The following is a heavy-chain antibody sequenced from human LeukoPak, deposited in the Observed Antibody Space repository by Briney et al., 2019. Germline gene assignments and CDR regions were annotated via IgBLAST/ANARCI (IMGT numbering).Heavy chain of an antibody. V-gene: IGHV3-23*01. CDR1: GFTFSSYA. CDR3: AKRATDNWYFDL. Sequence: GGSLRLPCAASGFTFSSYAMSWIRQAPGKGLEWVSAVSGSGGSTDYADSVKGRFTISRDNSKNTLYLQMNSLRAEDTAVYYCAKRATDNWYFDLWGRGTLVTVSS. J-gene: IGHJ2*01. CDR2: VSGSGGST.